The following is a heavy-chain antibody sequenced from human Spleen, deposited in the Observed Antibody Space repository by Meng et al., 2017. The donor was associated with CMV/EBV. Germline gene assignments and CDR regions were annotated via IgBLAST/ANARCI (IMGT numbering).Heavy chain of an antibody. J-gene: IGHJ5*02. CDR2: INHSGST. CDR3: ARGGMVRGVIS. D-gene: IGHD3-10*01. Sequence: VQLTQVGAGLLKPSGTRSLTCAVYGGSFSGYYWSWIRQPPGKGLEWIGEINHSGSTNYNPSLKSRVTISVDTSKNQFSLKLSSVTAADTAVYYCARGGMVRGVISWGQGTLVTVSS. CDR1: GGSFSGYY. V-gene: IGHV4-34*01.